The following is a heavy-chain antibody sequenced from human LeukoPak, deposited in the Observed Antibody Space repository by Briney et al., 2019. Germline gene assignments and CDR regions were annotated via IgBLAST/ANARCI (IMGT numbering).Heavy chain of an antibody. CDR2: INHSGST. J-gene: IGHJ4*02. CDR3: AGHRGYTYGPYDY. Sequence: PSETLSLTCGVYGGSFSGHYWSWIRQPPGKGLECIWEINHSGSTNYNPALKSRVTISVDTAKNQISLKLSSVTAVDKAVYYCAGHRGYTYGPYDYWGQGTLVTVSS. CDR1: GGSFSGHY. V-gene: IGHV4-34*01. D-gene: IGHD5-18*01.